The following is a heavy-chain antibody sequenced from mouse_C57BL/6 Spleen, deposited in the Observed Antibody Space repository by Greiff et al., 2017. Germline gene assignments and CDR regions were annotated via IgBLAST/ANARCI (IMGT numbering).Heavy chain of an antibody. D-gene: IGHD1-1*01. CDR1: GYAFTNYL. CDR2: INPGGGGT. CDR3: ARDYGSSYGYFDV. V-gene: IGHV1-54*01. J-gene: IGHJ1*03. Sequence: VQLQQSGAELVRPGTSVKVSCKASGYAFTNYLIEWVKQRPGQGLEWIGVINPGGGGTNYNEKFKGKATLTADKSSSTAYMQLSSLTSEDSAVYLCARDYGSSYGYFDVWGTGATVTVSS.